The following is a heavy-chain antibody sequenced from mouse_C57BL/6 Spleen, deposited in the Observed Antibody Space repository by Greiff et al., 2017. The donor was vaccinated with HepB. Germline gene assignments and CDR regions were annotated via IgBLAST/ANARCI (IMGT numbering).Heavy chain of an antibody. J-gene: IGHJ2*01. Sequence: VQLQQPGAELVKPGASVKMSCKASGYTFTSSWITWVKQRPGQGLEWIGDIYPGSGSPNYNEKFKSKATLTVDTSSSTAYMQLSSLTSEDAAVYYCAREADGPQVFDYWGQGTTLTVSS. CDR1: GYTFTSSW. V-gene: IGHV1-55*01. D-gene: IGHD2-3*01. CDR2: IYPGSGSP. CDR3: AREADGPQVFDY.